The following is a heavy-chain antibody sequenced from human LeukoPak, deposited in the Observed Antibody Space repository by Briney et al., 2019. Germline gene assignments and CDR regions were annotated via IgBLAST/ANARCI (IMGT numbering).Heavy chain of an antibody. J-gene: IGHJ5*02. CDR1: GYTFTGYY. D-gene: IGHD3-10*01. Sequence: ASVKVSCKASGYTFTGYYMHWVRQAPGQGLEWMGWVNPTSGGTNYAQKFQGRVTMTRDTSISTAYMELSRLRSDDTAVYYCARDPLSFGWFDPWGQGTLVTVSS. V-gene: IGHV1-2*02. CDR3: ARDPLSFGWFDP. CDR2: VNPTSGGT.